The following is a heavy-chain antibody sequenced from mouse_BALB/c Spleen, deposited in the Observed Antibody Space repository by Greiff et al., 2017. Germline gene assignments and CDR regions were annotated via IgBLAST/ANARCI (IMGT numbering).Heavy chain of an antibody. V-gene: IGHV2-9*02. D-gene: IGHD1-1*01. CDR2: IWAGGST. Sequence: VKLMESGPGLVAPSQSLSITCTVSGFSLTSYGVHWVRQPPGKGLEWLGVIWAGGSTNYNSALMSRLSISKDNSKSQVFLKMNSLQTDDTAMYYCARDLYYGSSLDYWGQGTTLTVSS. CDR3: ARDLYYGSSLDY. J-gene: IGHJ2*01. CDR1: GFSLTSYG.